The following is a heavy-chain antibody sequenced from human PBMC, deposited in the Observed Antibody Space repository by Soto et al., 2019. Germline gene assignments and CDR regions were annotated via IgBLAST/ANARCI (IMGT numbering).Heavy chain of an antibody. CDR1: GYTFTGYD. D-gene: IGHD6-19*01. J-gene: IGHJ5*02. Sequence: GASVNVSCKASGYTFTGYDIHWVRQAPGQGLEWMGWINPNSGGTNYAQKFQGRVTMTRDTSISTAYMELSRLRSDDTAVYYCARDIRQWLNWFDPWGQGTLVTVSS. CDR3: ARDIRQWLNWFDP. V-gene: IGHV1-2*02. CDR2: INPNSGGT.